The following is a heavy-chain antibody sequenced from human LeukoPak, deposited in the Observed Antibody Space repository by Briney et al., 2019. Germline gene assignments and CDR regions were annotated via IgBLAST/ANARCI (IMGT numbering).Heavy chain of an antibody. CDR1: GGTFSSYA. D-gene: IGHD1-7*01. Sequence: SVKVSCKASGGTFSSYAISWVRQAPGQGLEWMGGIIPIFSTANYAQKFQGRVTITADESTSTAYMELSSLRSEDTAVYYCARARGITGTTGAFDIWGQGTMVTVSS. J-gene: IGHJ3*02. CDR3: ARARGITGTTGAFDI. V-gene: IGHV1-69*01. CDR2: IIPIFSTA.